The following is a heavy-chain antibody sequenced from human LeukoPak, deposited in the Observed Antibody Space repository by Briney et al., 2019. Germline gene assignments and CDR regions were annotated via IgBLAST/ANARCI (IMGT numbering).Heavy chain of an antibody. CDR3: AKDRVAVAGTPWFDP. D-gene: IGHD6-19*01. V-gene: IGHV3-9*01. J-gene: IGHJ5*02. CDR2: ISWNSGSI. CDR1: GFTFDDYA. Sequence: PGRSLRLSCAASGFTFDDYAMHWVRQAPGKGLEWGSGISWNSGSIGYADSVKGRVTISRDNAKNSLYLQMNSLRAEDTALYYCAKDRVAVAGTPWFDPWGQGTLVTVSS.